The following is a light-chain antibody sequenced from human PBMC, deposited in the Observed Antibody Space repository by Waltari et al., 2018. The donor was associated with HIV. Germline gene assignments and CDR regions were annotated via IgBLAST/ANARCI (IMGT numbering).Light chain of an antibody. J-gene: IGLJ2*01. V-gene: IGLV2-14*01. Sequence: QSALSQPASVSGSLGQSLTIPCTGANRDIGGYNYFSLYQQHPGTAPKLIIPDVSKRPSGLSDRFPGSMSGNPASRAISRFRAKDAGDYYCSTFITTAAHVVFGGGTRLTVL. CDR2: DVS. CDR3: STFITTAAHVV. CDR1: NRDIGGYNY.